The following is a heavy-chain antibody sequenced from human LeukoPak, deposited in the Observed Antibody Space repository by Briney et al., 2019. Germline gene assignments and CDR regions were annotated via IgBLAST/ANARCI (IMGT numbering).Heavy chain of an antibody. D-gene: IGHD7-27*01. J-gene: IGHJ4*02. CDR3: AKDGGLWVSAHWGDS. CDR2: ISSDNYI. Sequence: GGSLRLSCAASGFAFSSFSMAWVRQAPGKGLEWVSSISSDNYISYADSLEGRFTVSRDDSKNTLYLQMNSLRAEDTAVYYCAKDGGLWVSAHWGDSWGRGTLVTVSS. CDR1: GFAFSSFS. V-gene: IGHV3-21*04.